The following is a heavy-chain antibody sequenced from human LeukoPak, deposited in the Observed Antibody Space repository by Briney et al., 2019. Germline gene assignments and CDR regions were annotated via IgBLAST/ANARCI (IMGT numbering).Heavy chain of an antibody. Sequence: SSETLSLTCTVPGGSISSYYWSWIRQPPGKGLEWIGYIYYSGSTNYNPSLKSRVTISVDTSKNQFSLKLSSVTAADTAVYYCARRGAGHYYYYGMDVWGQGTTVTVSS. CDR2: IYYSGST. D-gene: IGHD3-10*01. CDR3: ARRGAGHYYYYGMDV. V-gene: IGHV4-59*01. CDR1: GGSISSYY. J-gene: IGHJ6*02.